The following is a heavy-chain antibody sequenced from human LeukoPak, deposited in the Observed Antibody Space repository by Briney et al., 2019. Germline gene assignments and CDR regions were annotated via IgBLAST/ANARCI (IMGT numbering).Heavy chain of an antibody. CDR2: ISAYNGNT. V-gene: IGHV1-18*01. CDR3: ARVPGIAAADFWFDP. Sequence: GASVKVSCKAPGYTFTSYGISWVRQAPGQGLEWMGWISAYNGNTNYAQKLQGRVTMTTDTSTSTAYMELRSLRSDDTAVYYCARVPGIAAADFWFDPWGQGTLVTVSS. CDR1: GYTFTSYG. D-gene: IGHD6-13*01. J-gene: IGHJ5*02.